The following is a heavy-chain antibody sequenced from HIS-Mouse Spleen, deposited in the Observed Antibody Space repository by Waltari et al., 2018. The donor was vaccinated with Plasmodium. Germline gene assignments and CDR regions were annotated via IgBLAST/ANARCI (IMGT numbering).Heavy chain of an antibody. CDR3: ARGGIVGATIDY. D-gene: IGHD1-26*01. CDR1: GGSFSGYY. V-gene: IGHV4-34*01. Sequence: QVQLQQWGAGLLKPSETLSLTCAVYGGSFSGYYWSWIRQPPGKGLEWIGEINHSGSTNYNPSLKSRVTISVDTSKTQFSLKLSSVTAADTAVYYCARGGIVGATIDYWGQGTLVTVSS. J-gene: IGHJ4*02. CDR2: INHSGST.